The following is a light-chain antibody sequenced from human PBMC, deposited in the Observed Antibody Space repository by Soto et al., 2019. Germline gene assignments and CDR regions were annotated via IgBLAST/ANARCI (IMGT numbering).Light chain of an antibody. CDR2: DAS. CDR3: HQYNNWPPWT. CDR1: QSVSSY. J-gene: IGKJ1*01. Sequence: EIVLTHSPATLSLSPCERATLSSSASQSVSSYLAWYQQKPGQAPRLLIYDASNRATGIPARFSGSGSGTDFTLTISSLEPEDFAVYYCHQYNNWPPWTFGQGTKVDIK. V-gene: IGKV3-11*01.